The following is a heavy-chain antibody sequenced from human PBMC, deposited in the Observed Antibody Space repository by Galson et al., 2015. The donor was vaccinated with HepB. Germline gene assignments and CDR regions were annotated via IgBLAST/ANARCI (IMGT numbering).Heavy chain of an antibody. J-gene: IGHJ4*02. CDR3: AKVRVVSYDYGPLDY. CDR1: GFTFSSYA. Sequence: SLRLSCAASGFTFSSYAMSWVRQAPGKGLEWVSAISGSGGSTYYADSVKGRFTISRDNSKNTLYLQMNSLRAEDTAVYYCAKVRVVSYDYGPLDYWGQGTLVTVSS. CDR2: ISGSGGST. V-gene: IGHV3-23*01. D-gene: IGHD5-12*01.